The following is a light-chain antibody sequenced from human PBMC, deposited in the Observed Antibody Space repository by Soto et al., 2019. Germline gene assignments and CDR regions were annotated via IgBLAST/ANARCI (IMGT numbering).Light chain of an antibody. CDR1: SSDVGGYNY. CDR3: SSYAGSNNFVV. CDR2: EVS. J-gene: IGLJ2*01. V-gene: IGLV2-8*01. Sequence: QSVLTQPPSASGSPGQSVTISCTGTSSDVGGYNYVSWYQQHPDKAPKLMIYEVSKRPSGVPDRFSGSKSGNMASLTVSGLQAEDEADYYCSSYAGSNNFVVFGGGTKLTVL.